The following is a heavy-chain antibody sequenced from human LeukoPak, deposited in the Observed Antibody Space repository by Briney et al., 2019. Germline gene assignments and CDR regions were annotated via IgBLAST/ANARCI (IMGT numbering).Heavy chain of an antibody. CDR3: ARDPGNNYGDY. CDR2: IDSNSGGT. J-gene: IGHJ4*02. V-gene: IGHV1-2*02. CDR1: GYTFTGYY. Sequence: ASVKVSCKSSGYTFTGYYMHWVRQAPGQGFEWMGRIDSNSGGTNYAQNFQGRVTMTRDTSISTVYMELISLRSDDTAVYYCARDPGNNYGDYWGQGTLVTVSS.